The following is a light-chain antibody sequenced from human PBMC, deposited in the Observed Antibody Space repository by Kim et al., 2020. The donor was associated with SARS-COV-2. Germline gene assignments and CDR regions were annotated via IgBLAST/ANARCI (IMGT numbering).Light chain of an antibody. V-gene: IGLV1-51*01. J-gene: IGLJ2*01. CDR3: ETWDSSLSTVV. CDR2: DNN. Sequence: QSVLTQPPSVSAAPGQKVTISCSASSSSIGSFYVSWYQQLPGTAPKLLIHDNNARPSGIPDRFSGSKSGTSATLGITGLQPGDEATYYCETWDSSLSTVVFGGGTQLTV. CDR1: SSSIGSFY.